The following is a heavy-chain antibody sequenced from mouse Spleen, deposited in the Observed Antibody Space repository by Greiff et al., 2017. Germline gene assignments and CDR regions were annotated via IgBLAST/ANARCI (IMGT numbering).Heavy chain of an antibody. V-gene: IGHV1-64*01. CDR1: GYTFTSYW. Sequence: QVQLQQSGAELVKPGASVKLSCKASGYTFTSYWMHWVKQRPGQGLEWIGMIHPNSGSTNYNEKFKSKATLTVDKSSSTAYMQLSSLTSEDSAVYYCARFDDLYYFDYWGQGTTLTVSS. CDR2: IHPNSGST. J-gene: IGHJ2*01. CDR3: ARFDDLYYFDY. D-gene: IGHD2-3*01.